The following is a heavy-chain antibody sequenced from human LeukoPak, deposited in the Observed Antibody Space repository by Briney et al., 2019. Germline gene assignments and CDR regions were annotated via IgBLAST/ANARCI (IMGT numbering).Heavy chain of an antibody. Sequence: GASVKVSCKASGYTFTGYYMHWVRQAPGQGLEWMGWINPNSGGTNYAQKFQGRVTMTRDTSISTAYMELSRLRSDDTAVYYCARISSRLDSSGYLLRYWGQGTLVTVSS. CDR1: GYTFTGYY. CDR2: INPNSGGT. V-gene: IGHV1-2*02. D-gene: IGHD3-22*01. CDR3: ARISSRLDSSGYLLRY. J-gene: IGHJ4*02.